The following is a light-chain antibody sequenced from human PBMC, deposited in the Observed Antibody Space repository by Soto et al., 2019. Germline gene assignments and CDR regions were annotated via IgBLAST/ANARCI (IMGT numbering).Light chain of an antibody. V-gene: IGKV1-39*01. CDR2: AAS. Sequence: DIQMTQSPSSLSASVGDRVTITCRASQSISTYLNWYQQKPGQAPKLLIYAASSLQSGVPSRFSGSGSGTELTLTISSLQPEDFATYYCQQSYSGPITFGQGTRLEIK. CDR1: QSISTY. J-gene: IGKJ5*01. CDR3: QQSYSGPIT.